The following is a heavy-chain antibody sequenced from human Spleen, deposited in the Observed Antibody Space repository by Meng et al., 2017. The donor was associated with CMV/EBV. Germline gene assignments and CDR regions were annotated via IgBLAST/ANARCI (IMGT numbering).Heavy chain of an antibody. CDR3: ASPYSSSSEYYYYYYGMDV. J-gene: IGHJ6*02. CDR1: FSSYS. CDR2: ISSSSSYM. V-gene: IGHV3-21*01. Sequence: FSSYSMNWVRQAPGKGLEWVSSISSSSSYMYYADSVKGRFTISRDNAKNSLYLQMNSLRAEDTAVYYCASPYSSSSEYYYYYYGMDVWGQGTTVTVSS. D-gene: IGHD6-6*01.